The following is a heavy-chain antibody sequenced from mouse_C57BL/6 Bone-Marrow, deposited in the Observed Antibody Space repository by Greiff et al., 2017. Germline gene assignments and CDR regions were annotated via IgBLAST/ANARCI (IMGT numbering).Heavy chain of an antibody. CDR2: ISSGSSTI. CDR1: GFTFSDYG. CDR3: ARRTGTGGAWFAY. Sequence: EVKLMASGGGLVKPGGSLKLSCAASGFTFSDYGMHWVRQAPEKGLEWVAYISSGSSTIYYADTVKGRFTISRDNAKNTLFLQMTSLRSEDTAMYYCARRTGTGGAWFAYWGQGTLVTVSA. D-gene: IGHD4-1*01. V-gene: IGHV5-17*01. J-gene: IGHJ3*01.